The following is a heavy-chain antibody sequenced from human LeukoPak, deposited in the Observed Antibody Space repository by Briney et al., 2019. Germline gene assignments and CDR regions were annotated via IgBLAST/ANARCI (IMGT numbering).Heavy chain of an antibody. CDR1: GGSISSGSYY. CDR2: IYTSGST. J-gene: IGHJ4*02. V-gene: IGHV4-61*02. D-gene: IGHD6-13*01. CDR3: ARGIAAAGTHLDY. Sequence: SETLSLTCTVSGGSISSGSYYWSWIRQPAGKGLEWIGRIYTSGSTNYNPSLKSRVTISVDTSKNQFPLKLSSVTAADTAVYYCARGIAAAGTHLDYWGQGTLVTVSS.